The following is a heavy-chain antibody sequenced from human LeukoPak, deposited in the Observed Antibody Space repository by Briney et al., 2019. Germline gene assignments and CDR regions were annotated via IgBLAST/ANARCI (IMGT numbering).Heavy chain of an antibody. Sequence: PGGSLRLSCAASGFTFSSYGMHWVRQAPGKALEWVAFIRYDGSNIHYADSVKGRFTISRDNSKNTLYLQMNSLRGEDTAVYYCARPSDYGSGSYNYWGQGTLVTVSS. CDR1: GFTFSSYG. J-gene: IGHJ4*02. V-gene: IGHV3-30*02. D-gene: IGHD3-10*01. CDR3: ARPSDYGSGSYNY. CDR2: IRYDGSNI.